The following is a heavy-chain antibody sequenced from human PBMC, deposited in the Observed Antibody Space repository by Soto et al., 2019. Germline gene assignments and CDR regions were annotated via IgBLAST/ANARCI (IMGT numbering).Heavy chain of an antibody. J-gene: IGHJ5*02. CDR3: AREFSSEGILTGYYRSLGT. CDR2: IYSGGST. D-gene: IGHD3-9*01. CDR1: GFTVSSNY. Sequence: GGSLRLSCAASGFTVSSNYMSWVRQAPGKGLEWVSVIYSGGSTYYADSVKGRFTISRDNSKNTLYLQMNSLRAEDTAVYYCAREFSSEGILTGYYRSLGTWGQGTLVTVSS. V-gene: IGHV3-66*01.